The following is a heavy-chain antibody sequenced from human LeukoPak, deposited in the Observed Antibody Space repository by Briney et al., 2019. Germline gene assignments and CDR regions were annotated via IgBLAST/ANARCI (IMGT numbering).Heavy chain of an antibody. CDR2: INPNSGGT. V-gene: IGHV1-2*06. Sequence: ASVKVSCKASGYTFTGYYMHWVRQAPGQGLEWMGRINPNSGGTYYAQKFQGRVTMTRDTSISTAYMELSRLRSDDTAVYYCARADHILTYNESFDYWGQGTLVTVSS. J-gene: IGHJ4*02. CDR1: GYTFTGYY. D-gene: IGHD3-9*01. CDR3: ARADHILTYNESFDY.